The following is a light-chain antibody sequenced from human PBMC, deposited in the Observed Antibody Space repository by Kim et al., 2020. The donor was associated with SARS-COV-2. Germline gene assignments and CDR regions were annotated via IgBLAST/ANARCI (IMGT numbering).Light chain of an antibody. V-gene: IGKV3-20*01. Sequence: PGERASLSCRPSQRFRSCSLPWYQQKPGQAPRLLIYGASSRATGIPDRFSGSGSGTDFTLTISRLEPEDFAVYYCQQYGSSPPITFGQGTRLEIK. CDR1: QRFRSCS. J-gene: IGKJ5*01. CDR3: QQYGSSPPIT. CDR2: GAS.